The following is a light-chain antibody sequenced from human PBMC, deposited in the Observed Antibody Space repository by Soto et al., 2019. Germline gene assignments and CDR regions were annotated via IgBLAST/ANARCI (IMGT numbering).Light chain of an antibody. CDR3: VAWDDSLSGRV. Sequence: QSVLTQPPSASGTPGQRVTISCSGSGSNIGSHDVYWYQHLPGTAPKVLIYRNDQRPSGVPDRFSASRSGTSASLAISGLRSEDEADYYCVAWDDSLSGRVFGGGTKL. V-gene: IGLV1-47*02. CDR1: GSNIGSHD. CDR2: RND. J-gene: IGLJ3*02.